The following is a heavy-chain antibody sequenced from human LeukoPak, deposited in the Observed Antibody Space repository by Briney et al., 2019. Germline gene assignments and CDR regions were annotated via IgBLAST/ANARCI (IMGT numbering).Heavy chain of an antibody. CDR2: IWYDGSNK. J-gene: IGHJ6*03. CDR3: ARDPGNIYYYYYMDV. V-gene: IGHV3-33*01. CDR1: GFTFSSYG. Sequence: GGSLRLSCAASGFTFSSYGMHWVRQAPGKGLEWVAVIWYDGSNKYYADSVKGRFTISRDNSKNTLYLQMNSLRAEDTAVYYCARDPGNIYYYYYMDVWSKGTTVTVSS. D-gene: IGHD4-23*01.